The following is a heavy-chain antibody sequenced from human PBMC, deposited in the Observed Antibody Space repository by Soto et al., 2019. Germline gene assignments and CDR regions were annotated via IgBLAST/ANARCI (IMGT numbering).Heavy chain of an antibody. CDR3: ARDRAGAQDGLDV. CDR2: ISSSSSTI. CDR1: GFTFSSYS. Sequence: EVQLVESGGGLVQPGGSLRLSCAASGFTFSSYSMNWVRQAPGKGLEWVSYISSSSSTIYYVDSVKGRFTISRDNAKNSLYLQRNSLREEETAVYYCARDRAGAQDGLDVWGQGTTVTVSS. D-gene: IGHD1-26*01. V-gene: IGHV3-48*02. J-gene: IGHJ6*02.